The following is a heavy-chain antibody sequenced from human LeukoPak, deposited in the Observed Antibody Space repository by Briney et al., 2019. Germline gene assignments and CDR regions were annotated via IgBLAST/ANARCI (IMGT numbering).Heavy chain of an antibody. CDR3: ARVRHSTYYYDSSGYYPNWFDP. Sequence: GASVKVSCKASGYTFTGYYMHWVRQAPGQGLEWMGRINPNSGGTNYAQKFQGRVTMTRDTSISTVYMELSRLRSDDTAVYYCARVRHSTYYYDSSGYYPNWFDPWGQGTLVTVSS. J-gene: IGHJ5*02. D-gene: IGHD3-22*01. CDR2: INPNSGGT. CDR1: GYTFTGYY. V-gene: IGHV1-2*06.